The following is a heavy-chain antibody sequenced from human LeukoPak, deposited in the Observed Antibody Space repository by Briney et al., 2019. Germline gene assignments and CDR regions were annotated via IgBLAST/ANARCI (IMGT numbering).Heavy chain of an antibody. CDR1: GGSFSGFY. CDR3: ASGVGYLFPTN. D-gene: IGHD5-18*01. J-gene: IGHJ4*02. V-gene: IGHV4-34*01. CDR2: VNLSGGA. Sequence: PSETLSLTCATYGGSFSGFYWSWIRQPPGKGLEWIGEVNLSGGAFYNPSLKSRVTISIDTSKQQFSLKLRSVAAADTAHYYCASGVGYLFPTNWGQGTLVTVSS.